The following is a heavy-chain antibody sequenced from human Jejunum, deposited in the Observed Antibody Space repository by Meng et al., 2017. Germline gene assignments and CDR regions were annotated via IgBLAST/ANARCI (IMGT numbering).Heavy chain of an antibody. CDR3: ARVAHYQLLWPFDY. V-gene: IGHV3-21*01. CDR1: GFTFSAYS. Sequence: EVQLVESGGGLVKPEGSLRLSCAASGFTFSAYSISWVRQVPGRGLEWVSSITGSSAYIFYADSLRGRFTISKDNANNSLFLHIDSLRVEDTAVYYCARVAHYQLLWPFDYWGLGTLVTVSS. CDR2: ITGSSAYI. J-gene: IGHJ4*02. D-gene: IGHD2-2*01.